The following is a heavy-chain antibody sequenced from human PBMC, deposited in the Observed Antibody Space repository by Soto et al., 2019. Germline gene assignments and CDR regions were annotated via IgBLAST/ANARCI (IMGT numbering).Heavy chain of an antibody. D-gene: IGHD1-1*01. CDR1: GGSISSYY. V-gene: IGHV4-59*01. CDR3: ATLDAYKHRY. Sequence: PSETLSLTCTVSGGSISSYYWSWIRQPPGKGLEWIGYIYYSGSTNYNPSLKSRVTISVDTSKNQFSLKLSSVTAADTAVYYCATLDAYKHRYWGQGTLVTVSS. J-gene: IGHJ4*02. CDR2: IYYSGST.